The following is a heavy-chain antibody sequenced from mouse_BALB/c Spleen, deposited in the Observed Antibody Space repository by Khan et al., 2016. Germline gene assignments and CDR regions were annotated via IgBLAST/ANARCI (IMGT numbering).Heavy chain of an antibody. V-gene: IGHV9-3-1*01. J-gene: IGHJ1*01. CDR3: ARYRYYYGSSRYVDV. CDR2: INTYSGES. Sequence: QFQLVQSGPELKKPGKTVKISCKASGYTFTNYGMNWVKQAPGKGLKWMGWINTYSGESTYADDFKGRFAFSLETSANTAYLQINNLKNEDTATYFCARYRYYYGSSRYVDVWGAGTTVTGSS. CDR1: GYTFTNYG. D-gene: IGHD1-1*01.